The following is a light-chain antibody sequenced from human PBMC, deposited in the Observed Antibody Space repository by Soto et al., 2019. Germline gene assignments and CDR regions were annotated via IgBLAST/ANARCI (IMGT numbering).Light chain of an antibody. CDR1: HSVDGN. Sequence: EVVMTQSPGTLSVSTGEGATLSCRASHSVDGNLAWYQQKPGQAPRLLMYGAATRPSGIPDRFSGSGSGTEFTLTISSLQSEDFAVYYCQQYDSWPLTFGGGTKVEIK. J-gene: IGKJ4*01. V-gene: IGKV3D-15*01. CDR3: QQYDSWPLT. CDR2: GAA.